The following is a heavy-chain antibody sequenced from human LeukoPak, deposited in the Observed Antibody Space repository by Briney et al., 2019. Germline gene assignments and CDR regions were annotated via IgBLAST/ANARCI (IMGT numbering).Heavy chain of an antibody. J-gene: IGHJ5*02. CDR2: IYTSGST. CDR1: GGSISSYY. D-gene: IGHD3-22*01. CDR3: AREDSSEEGNNWFDP. V-gene: IGHV4-4*07. Sequence: SETLSLTCTVSGGSISSYYWSWIRQPAGKGLEWIGRIYTSGSTNYNPSLKSRVTMSVDTSKNQFSLKLSSVIAADTAVYYCAREDSSEEGNNWFDPWGQGTLVTVSS.